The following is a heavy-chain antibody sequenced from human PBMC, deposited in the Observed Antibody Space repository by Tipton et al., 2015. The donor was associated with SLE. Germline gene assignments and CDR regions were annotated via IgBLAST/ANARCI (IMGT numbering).Heavy chain of an antibody. J-gene: IGHJ4*02. V-gene: IGHV4-59*08. CDR3: ARLDGRGDLDY. Sequence: TLSLTCAVYGGSFSGYYWSWIRQPPGKGLEWIGYIYYSGSTNYNPSLKSRVTISVDTSKNQFSLKLSSVTAADTAVYYCARLDGRGDLDYWGQGTLVTVSS. CDR2: IYYSGST. CDR1: GGSFSGYY. D-gene: IGHD1-26*01.